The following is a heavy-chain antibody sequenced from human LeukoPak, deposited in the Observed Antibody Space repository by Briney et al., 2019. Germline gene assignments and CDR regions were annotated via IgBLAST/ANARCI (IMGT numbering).Heavy chain of an antibody. CDR1: GFTFSGYA. CDR3: AKRVQGNTGPFHC. V-gene: IGHV3-23*01. Sequence: GGSLRLSCAASGFTFSGYAMIWVRQAPGKGLEWVSGISGRGDNTYYVDSVKGRFTISRDNSKNTLRLQMNSLRDEDTAVYYCAKRVQGNTGPFHCWGQGTLASVSS. J-gene: IGHJ4*02. CDR2: ISGRGDNT. D-gene: IGHD4-23*01.